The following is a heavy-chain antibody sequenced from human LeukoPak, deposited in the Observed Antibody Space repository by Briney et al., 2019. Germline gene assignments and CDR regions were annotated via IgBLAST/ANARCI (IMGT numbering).Heavy chain of an antibody. D-gene: IGHD2-15*01. CDR2: INPSGGST. Sequence: ASVKVSCKASGYTFTSYYMHWVRQAPGQGLEWMGIINPSGGSTSYAQKFQGRVTMTRDMSTGTVYMELSSLRSEDTAVYYCASVGRDAFDIWGQGTMVTVSS. CDR3: ASVGRDAFDI. J-gene: IGHJ3*02. V-gene: IGHV1-46*01. CDR1: GYTFTSYY.